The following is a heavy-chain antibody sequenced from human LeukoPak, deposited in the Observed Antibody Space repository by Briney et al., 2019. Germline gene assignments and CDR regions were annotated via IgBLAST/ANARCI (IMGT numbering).Heavy chain of an antibody. CDR1: GGTFSSYA. CDR2: IIPIFGTA. J-gene: IGHJ6*04. V-gene: IGHV1-69*06. D-gene: IGHD2-2*01. Sequence: SVTVSCTASGGTFSSYAISWVRQAPGQGLEWMGGIIPIFGTANYAQKFQGRVTITADKSTSTAYMELSSLRSEDTAVYYCAAERYCSSTSCYVYYYYGMDVWGKGTTVTVSS. CDR3: AAERYCSSTSCYVYYYYGMDV.